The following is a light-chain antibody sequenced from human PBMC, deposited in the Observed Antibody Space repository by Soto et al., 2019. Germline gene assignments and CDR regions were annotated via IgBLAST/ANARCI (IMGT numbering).Light chain of an antibody. CDR1: QVISNY. V-gene: IGKV1-27*01. Sequence: DIQMTQSPSSLSASVGDTVTITFRASQVISNYLAWYQQKPGQVPNLLIYAASTLQSGVPSRFSGSGSGTDFTLTISSLRPEDVATYYCQKYNNAPRTFGQGTKVEI. CDR2: AAS. CDR3: QKYNNAPRT. J-gene: IGKJ1*01.